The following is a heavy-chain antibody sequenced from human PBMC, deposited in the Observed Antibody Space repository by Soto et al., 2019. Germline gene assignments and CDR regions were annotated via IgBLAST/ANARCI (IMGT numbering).Heavy chain of an antibody. V-gene: IGHV5-51*01. J-gene: IGHJ4*02. D-gene: IGHD3-10*01. Sequence: GESLKSSDKGFRYNFTSFWIGWARQMPGKGLEWMGIIFPGDSDTRYSPSFQGQVIISADKSIRTAYLQWSSLKASETAMYYCARSRGGYFDYWGQGTLVTVSS. CDR2: IFPGDSDT. CDR3: ARSRGGYFDY. CDR1: RYNFTSFW.